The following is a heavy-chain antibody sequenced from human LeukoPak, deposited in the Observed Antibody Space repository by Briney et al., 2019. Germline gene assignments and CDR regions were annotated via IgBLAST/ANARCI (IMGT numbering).Heavy chain of an antibody. D-gene: IGHD1-26*01. Sequence: PSGTLSLTCAVSGGSISSSNWWSWVRQPPGKGLEWIGEIYHSGSTNYNPSLKSRVTISVDKSKNQFSLKLSSVTAADTAVYYCARRGKYSGSSSNWFDPWGQGTLVTVSS. CDR2: IYHSGST. CDR3: ARRGKYSGSSSNWFDP. J-gene: IGHJ5*02. V-gene: IGHV4-4*02. CDR1: GGSISSSNW.